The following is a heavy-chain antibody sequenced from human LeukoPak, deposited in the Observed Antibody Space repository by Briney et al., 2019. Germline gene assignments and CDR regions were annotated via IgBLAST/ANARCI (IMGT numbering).Heavy chain of an antibody. CDR3: ARGRYSSSWYDMRYFDY. D-gene: IGHD6-13*01. V-gene: IGHV4-34*01. J-gene: IGHJ4*02. CDR1: GGSFSGYY. CDR2: INHSGST. Sequence: SETLSLTCAVYGGSFSGYYWSWIRQPPGKGLEWIGEINHSGSTNYNPSLKSRVTISVDTSKNRFSLKLSSVTAADTAVYYCARGRYSSSWYDMRYFDYWGQGTLVTVSS.